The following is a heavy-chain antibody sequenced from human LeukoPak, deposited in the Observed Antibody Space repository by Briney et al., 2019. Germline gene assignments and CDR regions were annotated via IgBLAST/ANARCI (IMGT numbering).Heavy chain of an antibody. CDR1: GFTFSNFV. CDR3: ARDGAPIAAAGNFDY. J-gene: IGHJ4*02. CDR2: IDGGGGST. Sequence: GGSLRLSCAASGFTFSNFVMSWVRQAPGKGLEWVSYIDGGGGSTNCADSVKGRFTISRDNAKNSLYLQMNSLRAEDTAVYYCARDGAPIAAAGNFDYWGQGTLVTVSS. V-gene: IGHV3-23*01. D-gene: IGHD6-13*01.